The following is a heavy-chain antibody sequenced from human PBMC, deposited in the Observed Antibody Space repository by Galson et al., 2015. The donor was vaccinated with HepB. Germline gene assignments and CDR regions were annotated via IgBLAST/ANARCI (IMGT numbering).Heavy chain of an antibody. CDR2: INLDGSEK. V-gene: IGHV3-7*01. D-gene: IGHD1-1*01. CDR3: ARGSVQNFDY. CDR1: GLSFESYW. J-gene: IGHJ4*02. Sequence: SLRLSCAASGLSFESYWMTWVRQAPGKGLEWVANINLDGSEKNYVDSVKGRFTISRDNAKNSLYLQMNSLRTEDTAVYYCARGSVQNFDYWGRGTLVTVSS.